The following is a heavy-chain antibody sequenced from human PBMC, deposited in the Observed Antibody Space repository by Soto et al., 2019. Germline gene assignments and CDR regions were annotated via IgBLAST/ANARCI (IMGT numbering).Heavy chain of an antibody. Sequence: EVQLVESEGGLVQPGGSLKLSCAASGFIFSGSAVHWVRQASGKGREWVGRILSKAGNYATAYPASMKGRFTISRDDSENTAFLQMNSLKTEDTAVYYCIRGGSPYYYDYWGQGTLVAVSS. CDR2: ILSKAGNYAT. CDR3: IRGGSPYYYDY. V-gene: IGHV3-73*01. CDR1: GFIFSGSA. J-gene: IGHJ4*02.